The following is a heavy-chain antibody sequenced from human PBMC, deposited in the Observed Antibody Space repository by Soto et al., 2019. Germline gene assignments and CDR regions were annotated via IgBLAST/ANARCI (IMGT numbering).Heavy chain of an antibody. J-gene: IGHJ6*02. Sequence: ASVKVSCKASGYTFTSYGISGVRQAPGQGLEWMGWISAYNGNTNYAQKLQGRVTMTTDTSTSTAYMELRSLRSDDTAVYYCAREVLRYFDWSPDGMDVWGQGTTVTVSS. CDR1: GYTFTSYG. D-gene: IGHD3-9*01. CDR3: AREVLRYFDWSPDGMDV. CDR2: ISAYNGNT. V-gene: IGHV1-18*01.